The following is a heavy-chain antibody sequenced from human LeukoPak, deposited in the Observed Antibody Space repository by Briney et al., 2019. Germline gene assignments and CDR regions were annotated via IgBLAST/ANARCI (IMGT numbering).Heavy chain of an antibody. CDR3: SVPSGYHFDY. V-gene: IGHV3-30*02. J-gene: IGHJ4*02. Sequence: GGSLRLSCAASGFTFSSYGMHWVRQAPGKGLEWVAFIRYDGSNKYYADSVKGRFTISRDNSKNTLYLQMNSLRAEDTAVYYCSVPSGYHFDYWGQGTPVTISS. D-gene: IGHD3-3*01. CDR1: GFTFSSYG. CDR2: IRYDGSNK.